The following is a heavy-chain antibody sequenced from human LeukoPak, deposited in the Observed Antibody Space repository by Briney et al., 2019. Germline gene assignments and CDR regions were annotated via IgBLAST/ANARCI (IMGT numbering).Heavy chain of an antibody. CDR3: ARAYSGYDYWYFDL. V-gene: IGHV4-34*01. Sequence: SETLSLTCAVYGGSFSGYYWSWIRQPPGKGLEWIGEINHSGSTNYNPSLKSRVTISVDMSKNQFSLKLSSVTAADTAVYYCARAYSGYDYWYFDLWGRGTLVTVSS. CDR2: INHSGST. D-gene: IGHD5-12*01. J-gene: IGHJ2*01. CDR1: GGSFSGYY.